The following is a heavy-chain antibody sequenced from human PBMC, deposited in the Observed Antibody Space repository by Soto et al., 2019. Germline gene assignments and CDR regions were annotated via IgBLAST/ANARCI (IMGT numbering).Heavy chain of an antibody. J-gene: IGHJ5*02. CDR3: ARDLRPGLIVPTKSGFDP. Sequence: GGSLRLSCEASGFPFNIYAMAWFRQVPGMGLEWVSTTSIGGNTDLAESVRGRFTVSRDNSKNTLYLQMTNLRVEDAAIYFCARDLRPGLIVPTKSGFDPWGQGTRVTVSS. CDR1: GFPFNIYA. V-gene: IGHV3-23*01. CDR2: TSIGGNT. D-gene: IGHD2-21*01.